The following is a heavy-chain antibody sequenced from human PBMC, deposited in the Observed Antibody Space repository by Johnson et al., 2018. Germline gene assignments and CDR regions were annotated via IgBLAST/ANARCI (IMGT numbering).Heavy chain of an antibody. D-gene: IGHD3-16*01. CDR2: INSDGSST. CDR1: GFTFSSYW. J-gene: IGHJ6*03. V-gene: IGHV3-74*01. CDR3: ASLGYYYYMDV. Sequence: EVQLQESGGGLVQPGGSLRLSCAASGFTFSSYWMHWVRQAPGKGLVWVSRINSDGSSTSYADSVKGRFTISRDNAKNTLYLQMNSLRAEDTAVYYWASLGYYYYMDVWGKGTTVTVSS.